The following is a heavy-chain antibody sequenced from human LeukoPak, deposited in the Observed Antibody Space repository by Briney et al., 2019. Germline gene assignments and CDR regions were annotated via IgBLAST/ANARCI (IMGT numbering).Heavy chain of an antibody. CDR2: INPSGGST. CDR3: ARDATSYSNYVTAWFDP. D-gene: IGHD4-11*01. CDR1: GYTFTSYY. V-gene: IGHV1-46*01. Sequence: ASVKVSCKASGYTFTSYYMHWVRQAPGQGLEWMGIINPSGGSTSYAQKFQGRVTMTRDMSTSTVYMELSSLSSEDTAVYYCARDATSYSNYVTAWFDPWGQGTLVTVSS. J-gene: IGHJ5*02.